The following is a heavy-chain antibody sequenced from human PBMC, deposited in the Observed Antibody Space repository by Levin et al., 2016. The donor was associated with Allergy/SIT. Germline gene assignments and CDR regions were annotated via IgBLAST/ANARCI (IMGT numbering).Heavy chain of an antibody. CDR1: GGSVSSGSYY. CDR3: ATSSSFYYLGD. V-gene: IGHV4-61*01. D-gene: IGHD3-22*01. CDR2: IYYSGST. Sequence: SETLSLTCTVSGGSVSSGSYYWSWIRQPPGKGLEWIGYIYYSGSTNYNPSLKSRVTISVDTSKNQFSLKLSSVTAADTAVYYCATSSSFYYLGDWGQGTLVTVSS. J-gene: IGHJ4*02.